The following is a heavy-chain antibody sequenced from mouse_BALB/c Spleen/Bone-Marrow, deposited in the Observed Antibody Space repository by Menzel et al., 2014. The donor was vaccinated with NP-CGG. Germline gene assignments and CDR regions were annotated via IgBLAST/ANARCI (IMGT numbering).Heavy chain of an antibody. V-gene: IGHV14-3*02. CDR1: GFNINDTY. Sequence: EVQVVESGAELVRPGASVKLSCTASGFNINDTYMHWVKQRPEQGLEWIGRIDPANGNTKYDPKFQGKATITADTSSNTAYLQLSSLTSEDTAVYYCARYYYGYYFDYWGQGTTLTVSS. CDR3: ARYYYGYYFDY. J-gene: IGHJ2*01. CDR2: IDPANGNT. D-gene: IGHD1-1*01.